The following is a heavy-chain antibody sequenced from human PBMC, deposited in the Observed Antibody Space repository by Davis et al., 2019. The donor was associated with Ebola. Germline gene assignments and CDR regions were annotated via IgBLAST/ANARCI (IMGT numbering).Heavy chain of an antibody. CDR1: GFSFSTYV. CDR2: ISSSADIT. Sequence: GESLKISCAASGFSFSTYVMTWVRQAPEKGLEWVSAISSSADITYYADSVKGRFTISRDNSKSTLLLQMNSLTAEDTAVYYCVRTTYGAPEYWGQGTLVTVSS. CDR3: VRTTYGAPEY. J-gene: IGHJ4*02. V-gene: IGHV3-23*01. D-gene: IGHD1-7*01.